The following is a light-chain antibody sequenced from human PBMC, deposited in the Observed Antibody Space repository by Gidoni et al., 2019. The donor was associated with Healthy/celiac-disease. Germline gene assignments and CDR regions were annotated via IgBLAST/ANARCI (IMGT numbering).Light chain of an antibody. CDR1: QDISNY. Sequence: IQMTQSPSSLSASVGDRVTITCQASQDISNYLNWYQQKPGKAPKLLIYDASNLETGAPSRFSGSGSGTDFTFTISSLQPEDIATYYCQQYDNLPPLFTFXPXTKVDIK. J-gene: IGKJ3*01. CDR3: QQYDNLPPLFT. CDR2: DAS. V-gene: IGKV1-33*01.